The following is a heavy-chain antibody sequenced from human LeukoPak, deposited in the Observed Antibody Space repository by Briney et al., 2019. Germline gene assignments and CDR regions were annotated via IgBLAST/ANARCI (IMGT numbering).Heavy chain of an antibody. D-gene: IGHD2-2*01. CDR3: ARDHCSSTSCYDTYYYYYMDV. CDR2: ISAYNGNT. J-gene: IGHJ6*03. CDR1: GYTFTSYG. Sequence: ASVKVSCKASGYTFTSYGISWVRQAPGQGLERMGWISAYNGNTNYAQKLQGRVTMTTDTSTSTAYMELRSLRSDDTAVYYCARDHCSSTSCYDTYYYYYMDVWGKGTTVTVSS. V-gene: IGHV1-18*01.